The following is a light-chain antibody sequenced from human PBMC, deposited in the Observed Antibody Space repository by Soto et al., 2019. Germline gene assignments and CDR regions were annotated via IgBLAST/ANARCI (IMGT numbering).Light chain of an antibody. V-gene: IGLV2-14*01. CDR3: SSYTTSSTVV. Sequence: HSALTQPASVSGSPGQSIAISCTGTSSDVGGYNYVSWYQQHPGKAPKLMIYDVTYRPSGVSNRFSGSKSGNTASLTISGLQTEDEADYYCSSYTTSSTVVFGGGTQLTVL. J-gene: IGLJ2*01. CDR1: SSDVGGYNY. CDR2: DVT.